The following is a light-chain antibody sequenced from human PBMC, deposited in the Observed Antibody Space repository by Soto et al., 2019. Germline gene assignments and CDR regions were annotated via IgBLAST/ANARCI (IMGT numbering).Light chain of an antibody. CDR3: QQYGSPWT. CDR2: GAS. V-gene: IGKV3-20*01. Sequence: EIVLTQSPGTLSLSPGERATLSCRASQSVSSSLLAWYQHKPGQTPRLLIYGASSRATGIPDRFSGSGSGTDFTLTISRLEPEDFVVYYCQQYGSPWTFGQGTKVEIK. J-gene: IGKJ1*01. CDR1: QSVSSSL.